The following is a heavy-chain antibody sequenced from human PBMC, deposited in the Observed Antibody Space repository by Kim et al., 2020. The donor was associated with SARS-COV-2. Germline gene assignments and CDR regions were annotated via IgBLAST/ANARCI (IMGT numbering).Heavy chain of an antibody. V-gene: IGHV3-30*18. CDR1: GFTFSSYG. D-gene: IGHD3-10*01. J-gene: IGHJ4*02. CDR3: AKGVTGARPDY. Sequence: GGSLRLSCAASGFTFSSYGMHWVRQAPGKGLEWVAVISYDGSNKYYADSVKGRFTISRDNSKNTLYLQMNSLRAEDTAVYYCAKGVTGARPDYWGQGTLVPVSS. CDR2: ISYDGSNK.